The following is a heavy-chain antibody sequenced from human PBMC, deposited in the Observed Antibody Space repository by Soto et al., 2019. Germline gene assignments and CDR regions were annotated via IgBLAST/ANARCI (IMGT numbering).Heavy chain of an antibody. CDR1: GFTFSDYY. J-gene: IGHJ6*02. V-gene: IGHV3-11*06. CDR3: ARDAPDDSSSTAYYYYGMDV. D-gene: IGHD6-6*01. Sequence: NPGGSLRLSCAASGFTFSDYYMSWIRQAPGKGLEWVSYISSSSVYTNYADSVRGRFTISRDNAKNSLYLQMNSLRAEDTGVYYCARDAPDDSSSTAYYYYGMDVWGRGTTVTVSS. CDR2: ISSSSVYT.